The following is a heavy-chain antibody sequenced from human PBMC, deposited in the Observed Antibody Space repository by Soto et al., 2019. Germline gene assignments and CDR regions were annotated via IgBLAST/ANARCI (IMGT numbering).Heavy chain of an antibody. V-gene: IGHV4-31*03. CDR1: GGSISSGGYY. CDR3: ARGVTIFGVELDV. D-gene: IGHD3-3*01. J-gene: IGHJ6*02. CDR2: IYYSGST. Sequence: QVQLQESGPGLVKPSQTLSLTCTVSGGSISSGGYYWSWIRQHPGKGLEWIGYIYYSGSTYYNPSLKSRVTLSVDTSKNQFSLKLSSVTAADTAVYYCARGVTIFGVELDVWGQGTTVTVSS.